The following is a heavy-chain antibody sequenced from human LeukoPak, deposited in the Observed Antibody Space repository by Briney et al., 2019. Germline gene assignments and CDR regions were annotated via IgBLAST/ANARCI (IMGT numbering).Heavy chain of an antibody. CDR2: IYPGDSDT. CDR1: GYSFTFYW. V-gene: IGHV5-51*01. Sequence: GESLKISCKGSGYSFTFYWIGWVRQMPGKGLEWMGIIYPGDSDTRYSPSFQGQVTISADKSISTAYLQWSSLKASDTAMYYCARQGIYCSGGSCYPRHDAFDIWGQGTMVTVSS. J-gene: IGHJ3*02. CDR3: ARQGIYCSGGSCYPRHDAFDI. D-gene: IGHD2-15*01.